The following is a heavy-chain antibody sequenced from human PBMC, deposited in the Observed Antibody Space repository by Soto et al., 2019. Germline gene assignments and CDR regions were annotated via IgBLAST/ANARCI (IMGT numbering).Heavy chain of an antibody. CDR3: ARGDYDYIWGSYGP. D-gene: IGHD3-16*01. V-gene: IGHV4-31*03. J-gene: IGHJ1*01. CDR1: GGSISSGGYY. Sequence: QVQLQESGPGLVKPSQTLSLTCTISGGSISSGGYYWNWIRQHPGKGLEWIGYIYYSGTTSYNPSLTSRVSISADTAKNEFSLKLSSVTAADTAVYYCARGDYDYIWGSYGPWGQGTLVTVSS. CDR2: IYYSGTT.